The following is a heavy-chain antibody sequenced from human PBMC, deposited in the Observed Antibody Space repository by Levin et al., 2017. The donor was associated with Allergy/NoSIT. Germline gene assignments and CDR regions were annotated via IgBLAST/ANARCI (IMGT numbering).Heavy chain of an antibody. CDR2: ISGSGATI. CDR3: ARAPGLYYMDV. V-gene: IGHV3-23*01. CDR1: GFTSSTYA. J-gene: IGHJ6*03. Sequence: QASETLSLTCAASGFTSSTYAMRWVRQAPGKGLEWVSAISGSGATIYYADSVKGRFTISRDNSKNTVSLQMNSLRAEDTALYYCARAPGLYYMDVWGKGTPVTVSS.